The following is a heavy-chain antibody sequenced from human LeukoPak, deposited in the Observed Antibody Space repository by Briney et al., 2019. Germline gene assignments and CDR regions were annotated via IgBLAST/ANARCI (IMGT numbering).Heavy chain of an antibody. CDR1: GGSISSGGYY. D-gene: IGHD4-17*01. CDR3: ARDSYGDYAFDY. CDR2: IYYSGST. J-gene: IGHJ4*02. Sequence: SQTLSLTCTVSGGSISSGGYYWSWIRQHPGKGLEWIGYIYYSGSTYYNPSLKSRVTISVDTSKNQFSLKLSSVTAADTAVYYCARDSYGDYAFDYWGQGTPVTVSS. V-gene: IGHV4-31*03.